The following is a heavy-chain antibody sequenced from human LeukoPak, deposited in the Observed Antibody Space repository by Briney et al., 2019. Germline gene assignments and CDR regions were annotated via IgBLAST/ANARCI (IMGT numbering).Heavy chain of an antibody. D-gene: IGHD1-26*01. CDR2: IRYEGSIK. CDR3: AKVEESSSYYTGGSFDI. CDR1: GFTLSSYA. V-gene: IGHV3-30*02. J-gene: IGHJ3*02. Sequence: GGSLRLSCAASGFTLSSYAMPWARQAPGKGLKGVAFIRYEGSIKYYADSVKGRLTISRDNSKNTLYLQMNSLRAEDTAVYFCAKVEESSSYYTGGSFDIWGQRRMVTVSS.